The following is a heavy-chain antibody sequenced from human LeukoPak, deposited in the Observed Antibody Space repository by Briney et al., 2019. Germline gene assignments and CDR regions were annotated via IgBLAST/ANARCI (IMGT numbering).Heavy chain of an antibody. V-gene: IGHV3-48*02. D-gene: IGHD6-19*01. Sequence: GGSLRLSCAASGFTFRTSSMNWVRQAPGKGLEWVSYISGSSSTIHYADSVKGRFTISRDNAKNSLHLQMNSLKDEDTAVYYCARGLYKNGWYYFDYWGQGTLVTVSS. CDR3: ARGLYKNGWYYFDY. J-gene: IGHJ4*02. CDR2: ISGSSSTI. CDR1: GFTFRTSS.